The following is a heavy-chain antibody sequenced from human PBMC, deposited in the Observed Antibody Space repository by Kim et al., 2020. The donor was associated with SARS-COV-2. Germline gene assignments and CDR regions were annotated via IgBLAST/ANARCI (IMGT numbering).Heavy chain of an antibody. CDR3: VRGGACYYFDY. D-gene: IGHD2-15*01. J-gene: IGHJ4*02. CDR2: ET. Sequence: ETRTSPACQGQVTFSADKSINTAYLQWSSLTASDTAMYYCVRGGACYYFDYWGQGTLVTVSS. V-gene: IGHV5-51*01.